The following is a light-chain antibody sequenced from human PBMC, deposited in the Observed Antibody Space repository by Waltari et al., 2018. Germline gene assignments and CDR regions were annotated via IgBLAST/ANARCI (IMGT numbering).Light chain of an antibody. CDR1: SSDVGRYNL. CDR3: FSYAGSGIYV. V-gene: IGLV2-23*01. CDR2: EDI. J-gene: IGLJ1*01. Sequence: HSALTQPASVSGSPGQSITISCTGTSSDVGRYNLVSWYQQPPGHPPKIMIYEDIKRPSGASNRFSGSKSANTASLTISGLQAEDEADYYCFSYAGSGIYVFGTGTKVTV.